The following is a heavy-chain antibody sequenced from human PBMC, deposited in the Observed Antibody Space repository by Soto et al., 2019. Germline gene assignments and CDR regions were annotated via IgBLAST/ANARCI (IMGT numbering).Heavy chain of an antibody. V-gene: IGHV4-39*02. D-gene: IGHD6-19*01. CDR1: GGSSSSSSYC. CDR3: ARGFAIGWYTYFFDL. Sequence: PLETLPLTCTVSGGSSSSSSYCWGWIRKPPGKGLEWIGSIYYSGSTYYNPSLKSRVTISVDTSKNQFSLKLNSVTAADTAVYYCARGFAIGWYTYFFDLWGQGPLVTVSS. CDR2: IYYSGST. J-gene: IGHJ4*02.